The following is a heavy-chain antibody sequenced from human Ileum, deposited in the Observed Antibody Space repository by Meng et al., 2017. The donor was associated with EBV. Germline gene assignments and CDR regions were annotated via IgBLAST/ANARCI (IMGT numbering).Heavy chain of an antibody. CDR2: IYYSGST. CDR3: ARNVPGTSAYYD. J-gene: IGHJ4*02. CDR1: GYSISSTNW. V-gene: IGHV4-28*01. D-gene: IGHD3-22*01. Sequence: QVQPQESGPGLVKPSDTLSLTCAASGYSISSTNWWGWIRQPPGKGLEWIGYIYYSGSTSYNPSLKSRVTMSVDTSKNQFSLNLNSVTAVDTAVYYRARNVPGTSAYYDWGQGTLVTVSS.